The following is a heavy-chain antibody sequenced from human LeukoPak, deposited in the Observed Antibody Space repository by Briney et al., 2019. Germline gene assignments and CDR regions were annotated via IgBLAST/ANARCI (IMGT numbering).Heavy chain of an antibody. J-gene: IGHJ4*02. CDR2: IIPIPGIA. V-gene: IGHV1-69*04. Sequence: SVNVSCKASGYTFTGYYMHWVRQAPGQGLEWMGRIIPIPGIANYEQKFQGRVTITADKSTSTAYMELSSRRSEDTAVYYCARAGGSSGKDFDYWGQGTLVTVSS. CDR3: ARAGGSSGKDFDY. D-gene: IGHD6-25*01. CDR1: GYTFTGYY.